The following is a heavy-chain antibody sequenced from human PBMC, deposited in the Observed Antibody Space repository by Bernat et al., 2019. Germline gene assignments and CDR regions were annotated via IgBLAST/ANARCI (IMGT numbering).Heavy chain of an antibody. Sequence: QVQLVQSGAEVKKPGASVKVSCKASGYTFTGYYMHWVRQAPGQGLEWMGWINPNSGGTNYAQKFQGWVTMTRDTSISTAYMELSRLRSDDTAVYYCAREVRGEGVFGVVISFDPWGQGTLVTVSS. V-gene: IGHV1-2*04. CDR2: INPNSGGT. CDR3: AREVRGEGVFGVVISFDP. J-gene: IGHJ5*02. D-gene: IGHD3-3*01. CDR1: GYTFTGYY.